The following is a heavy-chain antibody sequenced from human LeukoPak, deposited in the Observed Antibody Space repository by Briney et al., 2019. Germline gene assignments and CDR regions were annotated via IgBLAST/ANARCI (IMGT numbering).Heavy chain of an antibody. J-gene: IGHJ4*02. CDR2: IYYSGST. V-gene: IGHV4-59*01. CDR1: GGSFSSYY. CDR3: ARLSPPGRSSVKGEYFFDS. Sequence: SETLSLTCAVYGGSFSSYYWSWIRQPPGKGLEWIGYIYYSGSTNYNPALKSRVTISVDTSKNQFSLNLVSVTSADTAVYFCARLSPPGRSSVKGEYFFDSWGQGALVTVSS. D-gene: IGHD6-6*01.